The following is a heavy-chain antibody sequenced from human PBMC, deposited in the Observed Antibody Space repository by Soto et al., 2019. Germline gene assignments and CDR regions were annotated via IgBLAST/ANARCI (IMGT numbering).Heavy chain of an antibody. Sequence: PPETLSLSCAVCGGSVSSGGDYWSWIRQPPGQGLEWLGYIYYSGSTNYNPSLEIRVSISVDTAKNQFSLRLTSVTGADTAVYYCARSRRAPICGVVTIYWLDPWGQGTVVTVSS. D-gene: IGHD3-3*01. CDR3: ARSRRAPICGVVTIYWLDP. CDR2: IYYSGST. J-gene: IGHJ5*02. CDR1: GGSVSSGGDY. V-gene: IGHV4-31*11.